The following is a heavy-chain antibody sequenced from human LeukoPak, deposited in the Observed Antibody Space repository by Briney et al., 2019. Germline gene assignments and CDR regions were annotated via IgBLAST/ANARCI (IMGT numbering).Heavy chain of an antibody. CDR1: GESFSGFY. J-gene: IGHJ4*02. CDR3: ARGSPAAAGSLDY. D-gene: IGHD6-13*01. CDR2: INHSGAT. Sequence: SQTLSLTCAVYGESFSGFYWSWIRHPPGRGLEWIGEINHSGATNCNPSLKSRVTISVDTSKNQFSLKLSSITAADTAVYYCARGSPAAAGSLDYWGQGNLVTASS. V-gene: IGHV4-34*01.